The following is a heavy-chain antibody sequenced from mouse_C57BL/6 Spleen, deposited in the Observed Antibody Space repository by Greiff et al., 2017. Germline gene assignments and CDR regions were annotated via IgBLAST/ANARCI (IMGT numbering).Heavy chain of an antibody. Sequence: VQLQQPGAELVKPGASVKLSCKASGYTFTSYWMHWVKQRPGQGLEWIGMIHPNSGSTKYNEKFKRKAKLTVDKSSSTAYMQLSSLTSEDSAVYYCARAMDYWGQGTTLTVSS. D-gene: IGHD1-1*02. J-gene: IGHJ2*01. V-gene: IGHV1-64*01. CDR3: ARAMDY. CDR1: GYTFTSYW. CDR2: IHPNSGST.